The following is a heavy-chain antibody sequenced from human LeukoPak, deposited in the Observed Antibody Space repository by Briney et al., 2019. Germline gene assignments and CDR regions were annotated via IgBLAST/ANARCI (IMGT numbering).Heavy chain of an antibody. V-gene: IGHV3-33*06. D-gene: IGHD3-9*01. CDR1: GFTFSSYG. CDR3: AKGSHFDWPSTWFDP. J-gene: IGHJ5*02. Sequence: PGGSLRLSCAASGFTFSSYGMHWVRQAPGKGLEWVAVIWYDGSNKYYADSVKGRFTISRDNSKNTLYLQMNSLRAEDTAVYYCAKGSHFDWPSTWFDPWGQGTLVTVSS. CDR2: IWYDGSNK.